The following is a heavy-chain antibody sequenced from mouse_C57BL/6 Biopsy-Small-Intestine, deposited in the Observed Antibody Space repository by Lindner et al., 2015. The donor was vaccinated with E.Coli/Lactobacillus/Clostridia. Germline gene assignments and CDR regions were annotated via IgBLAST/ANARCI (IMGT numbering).Heavy chain of an antibody. CDR1: GFNIKDDY. Sequence: EVQLQESGAELVRPGASVKLSCTASGFNIKDDYMHWVKQRPEQGLEWIGWIDPENGDTEYASRFQGKATITADTSSNTAYLQLSSLTSEDTAAYYCTTVGFAYWGQGTLVTVSA. V-gene: IGHV14-4*01. CDR2: IDPENGDT. J-gene: IGHJ3*01. CDR3: TTVGFAY.